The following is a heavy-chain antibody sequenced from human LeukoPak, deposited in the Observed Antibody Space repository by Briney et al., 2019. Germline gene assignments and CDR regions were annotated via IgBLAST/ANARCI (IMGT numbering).Heavy chain of an antibody. CDR3: ARHVEIAVAGPIDY. Sequence: PSETLSLTCTVSGGSISSSRDYWGWIRQPPGKGLEWIGSIDYSGSTYYNPARKSRVTISVNRSNNQFSLKLSSVTAAVTAVYYCARHVEIAVAGPIDYWGQGTLVTVSS. CDR1: GGSISSSRDY. D-gene: IGHD6-19*01. J-gene: IGHJ4*02. V-gene: IGHV4-39*01. CDR2: IDYSGST.